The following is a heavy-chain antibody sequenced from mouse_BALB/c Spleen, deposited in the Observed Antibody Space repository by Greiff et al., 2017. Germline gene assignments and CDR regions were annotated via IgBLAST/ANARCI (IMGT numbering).Heavy chain of an antibody. CDR2: IWAGGST. J-gene: IGHJ4*01. Sequence: VMLVESGPGLVAPSQSLSITCTVSGFSLTSYGVHWVRQPPGKGLEWLGVIWAGGSTNYNSALMSRLSISKDNSKSQVFLKMNSLQTDDTAMYYCARATGDAMDYWGQGTSVTVSS. D-gene: IGHD1-1*01. V-gene: IGHV2-9*02. CDR1: GFSLTSYG. CDR3: ARATGDAMDY.